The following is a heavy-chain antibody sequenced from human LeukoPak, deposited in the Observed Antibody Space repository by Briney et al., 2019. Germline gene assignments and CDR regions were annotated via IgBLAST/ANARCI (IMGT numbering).Heavy chain of an antibody. CDR3: ARGQQLVQGPRYYYYYMDV. V-gene: IGHV4-30-4*07. Sequence: TLSLTCAVSGGSIRSGGYSWSWIRQPPGKGLEWIGYIYYSGATYYNPSLKTRVTISVDTSKNQFSLKLSSVTAADTAVYYCARGQQLVQGPRYYYYYMDVWGKGTTVTISS. J-gene: IGHJ6*03. CDR2: IYYSGAT. D-gene: IGHD6-13*01. CDR1: GGSIRSGGYS.